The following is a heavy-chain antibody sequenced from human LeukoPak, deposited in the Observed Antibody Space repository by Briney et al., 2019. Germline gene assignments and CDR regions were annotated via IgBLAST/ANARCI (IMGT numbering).Heavy chain of an antibody. J-gene: IGHJ4*02. V-gene: IGHV4-39*01. D-gene: IGHD2-2*01. Sequence: SETLSLTCTVSGGSISSSSYYWGWIRQPPGKGLEWIGSIYYSGSTYYNPSLKSRVTISVDTSKNQFSLKLSSVTAADTAVYYCQIVVVPAPENYYVDYWGQGTLVTVSS. CDR2: IYYSGST. CDR1: GGSISSSSYY. CDR3: QIVVVPAPENYYVDY.